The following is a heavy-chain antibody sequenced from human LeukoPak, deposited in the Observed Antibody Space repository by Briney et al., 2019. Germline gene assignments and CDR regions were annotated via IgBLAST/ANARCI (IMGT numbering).Heavy chain of an antibody. J-gene: IGHJ3*02. CDR1: GYTFTSYY. D-gene: IGHD1-26*01. Sequence: GASVKVSCKASGYTFTSYYMHWVRQAPGQGLEWMGIINPSGGSTSYAQKFQGRVTMTRGTSTSTVYMELSSLRSEDTAVYYCARDPLLRRDAFDIWGQGTMVTVSS. V-gene: IGHV1-46*01. CDR2: INPSGGST. CDR3: ARDPLLRRDAFDI.